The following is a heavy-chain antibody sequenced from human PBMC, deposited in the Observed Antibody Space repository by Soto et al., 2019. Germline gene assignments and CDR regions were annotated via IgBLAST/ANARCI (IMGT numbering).Heavy chain of an antibody. CDR3: ARGRVVRGVTTSVPHDF. D-gene: IGHD3-10*01. Sequence: QVQLVQSGAEVKKPGASVKVSCKTSGYTFTTYAMHWVRQAPGPRLEWMGWINAGGGDTKYSQRFQGRVTISRDTSASTVYMELSSLTPEDTAVYYCARGRVVRGVTTSVPHDFWGQGTLVTVSS. J-gene: IGHJ4*02. V-gene: IGHV1-3*01. CDR1: GYTFTTYA. CDR2: INAGGGDT.